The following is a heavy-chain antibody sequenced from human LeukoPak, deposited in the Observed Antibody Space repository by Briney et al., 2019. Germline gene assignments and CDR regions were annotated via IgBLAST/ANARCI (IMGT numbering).Heavy chain of an antibody. CDR2: INSDGSST. Sequence: PGGSLRLSCAASGFTFSSYWMHWVRQAPGKGLVWVSRINSDGSSTSYADPVKGRFTISRDNAKNTLYLQMNSLRAEDTAVYYCARDLITTTRWLLLGGTNDAFDIWGQGTMVTVSS. V-gene: IGHV3-74*01. CDR3: ARDLITTTRWLLLGGTNDAFDI. J-gene: IGHJ3*02. CDR1: GFTFSSYW. D-gene: IGHD1-1*01.